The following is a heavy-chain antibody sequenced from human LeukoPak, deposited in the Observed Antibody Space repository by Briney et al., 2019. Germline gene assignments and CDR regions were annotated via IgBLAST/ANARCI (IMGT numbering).Heavy chain of an antibody. CDR1: GFTLSSYA. CDR3: ATASRGWYDY. J-gene: IGHJ4*02. D-gene: IGHD6-19*01. Sequence: QTGGSLRLSCAASGFTLSSYAMSSVRQAPGKGLEWVSGINNNGGTTYYADAVKGRFTISRDNSKITLSLQVNSLRAEDTAVYYCATASRGWYDYWGQGTLLTVSS. CDR2: INNNGGTT. V-gene: IGHV3-23*01.